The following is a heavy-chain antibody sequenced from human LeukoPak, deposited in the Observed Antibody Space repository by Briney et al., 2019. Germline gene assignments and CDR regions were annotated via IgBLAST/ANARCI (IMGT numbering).Heavy chain of an antibody. CDR1: GGSISSYY. CDR3: ARGVSYYDSSGYYNEYFQH. V-gene: IGHV4-59*08. J-gene: IGHJ1*01. CDR2: IYYSGST. D-gene: IGHD3-22*01. Sequence: SETLSLTCTVSGGSISSYYWSWIRQPPGKGLEWIGYIYYSGSTNYNPSLKSRVTISVDTSKNLFSLKLSSVTAADTAVYYCARGVSYYDSSGYYNEYFQHWGQGTLVTVSS.